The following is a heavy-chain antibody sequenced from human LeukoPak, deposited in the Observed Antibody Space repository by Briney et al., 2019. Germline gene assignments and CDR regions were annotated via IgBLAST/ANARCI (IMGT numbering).Heavy chain of an antibody. CDR1: GGSISSYY. Sequence: PSETLSLTCTVSGGSISSYYWNWIRQPPGKGLEWIGYIYYSGNTNYNPSLKSRVTISVDTSKNQFSLKLTSVTAADTAVYYCARVYSYGSGSLPWFDPWGQGTLVTVSS. J-gene: IGHJ5*02. CDR2: IYYSGNT. CDR3: ARVYSYGSGSLPWFDP. D-gene: IGHD3-10*01. V-gene: IGHV4-59*01.